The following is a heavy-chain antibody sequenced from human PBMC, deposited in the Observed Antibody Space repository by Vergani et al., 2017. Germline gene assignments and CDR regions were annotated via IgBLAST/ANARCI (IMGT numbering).Heavy chain of an antibody. CDR3: AGRRRTPYGSDYYYYYGMDV. CDR1: RFAFNSYS. D-gene: IGHD3-10*01. Sequence: EVQLVESGGGLVKPGGSLRLSCAASRFAFNSYSMNWVRQAPGKGLEWVSSISSSSKHIYYEDEVRDRFTISRDNAKNALYLQINSLRAEDTAIYYCAGRRRTPYGSDYYYYYGMDVWGQGTTVTVSS. CDR2: ISSSSKHI. V-gene: IGHV3-21*01. J-gene: IGHJ6*02.